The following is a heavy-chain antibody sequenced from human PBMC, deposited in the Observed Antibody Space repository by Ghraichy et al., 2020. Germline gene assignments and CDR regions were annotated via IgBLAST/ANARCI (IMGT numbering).Heavy chain of an antibody. V-gene: IGHV4-34*01. J-gene: IGHJ6*02. CDR1: GESFSGYF. Sequence: SETLSLTCAVYGESFSGYFWSWIRQPPGKGLEWLGEINYIGNANYNPSLKSRVTISVDTSKNHFSLRLTSVTAADTGVYYCAKGTAAARNGVDVWGQGTTVTVSS. CDR3: AKGTAAARNGVDV. D-gene: IGHD6-25*01. CDR2: INYIGNA.